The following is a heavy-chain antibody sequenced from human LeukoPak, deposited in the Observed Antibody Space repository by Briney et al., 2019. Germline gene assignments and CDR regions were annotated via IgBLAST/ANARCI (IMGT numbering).Heavy chain of an antibody. Sequence: GGSLRLSCAASGFTFSSYWMHWVRQAPGKGLVWVSRINRDGGSTNYADSVKGRFTISRDNAKNTLYLQMNSLRGEDTAVYYCARASTPYYYDSSGSFDYWGQGTLVTVSS. CDR3: ARASTPYYYDSSGSFDY. CDR2: INRDGGST. V-gene: IGHV3-74*01. CDR1: GFTFSSYW. J-gene: IGHJ4*02. D-gene: IGHD3-22*01.